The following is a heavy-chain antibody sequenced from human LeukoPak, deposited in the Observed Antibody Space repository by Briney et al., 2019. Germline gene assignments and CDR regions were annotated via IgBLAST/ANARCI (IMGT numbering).Heavy chain of an antibody. CDR2: INPDGSGK. CDR3: ARYYYDSSGLGDAFDI. V-gene: IGHV3-7*02. D-gene: IGHD3-22*01. CDR1: GFRFSGSW. J-gene: IGHJ3*02. Sequence: GGSLRNPREASGFRFSGSWLDRGRQAPGQGLEWVASINPDGSGKYYVDSVKGRFTISRDDAKNSLYLQMNSPRAEDTAVYYCARYYYDSSGLGDAFDIWGQGTMVTVSS.